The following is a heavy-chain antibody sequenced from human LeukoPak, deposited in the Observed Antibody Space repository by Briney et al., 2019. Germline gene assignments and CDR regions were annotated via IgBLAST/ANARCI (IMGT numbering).Heavy chain of an antibody. CDR2: NYYSGCT. V-gene: IGHV4-31*03. D-gene: IGHD6-13*01. Sequence: PSQTLSLTCTVSGGSISSGGYSWSWIRQHPGKGLEWIGYNYYSGCTYYNPSLKSRVTISVDTSKNQFSLKLSSVTAADTAVYYCARDKAAAGTTWGQGTLVTVSS. J-gene: IGHJ5*02. CDR3: ARDKAAAGTT. CDR1: GGSISSGGYS.